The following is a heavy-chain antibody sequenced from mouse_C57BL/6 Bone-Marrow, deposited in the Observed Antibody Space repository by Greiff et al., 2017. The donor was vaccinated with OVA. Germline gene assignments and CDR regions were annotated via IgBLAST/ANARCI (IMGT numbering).Heavy chain of an antibody. D-gene: IGHD2-3*01. J-gene: IGHJ2*01. CDR3: ARYLDGYYGY. Sequence: VQLQQPGAELVMPGASVKLSCKASGYTFTSYWMHWVKQRPGQGLEWIGEIDPSDSYTNYNQKFKGKATLTVDTSSSTAYMQLSSLTSEDSAVYYCARYLDGYYGYWGQGTTLTVSS. CDR2: IDPSDSYT. V-gene: IGHV1-69*01. CDR1: GYTFTSYW.